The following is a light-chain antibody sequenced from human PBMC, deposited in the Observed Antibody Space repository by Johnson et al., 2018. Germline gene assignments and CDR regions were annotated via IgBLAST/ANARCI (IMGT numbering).Light chain of an antibody. CDR3: GTWDSRLSAGNV. CDR2: ENN. Sequence: QSVLTQPPSVSAAPGQKVTISCSGSSSNIGNNYVSWYQQLPGTAPKLLIYENNKRPSGIPDRFSGSKSGTSATLGITGLQTGDEADYYCGTWDSRLSAGNVFATGTKVTVL. CDR1: SSNIGNNY. V-gene: IGLV1-51*02. J-gene: IGLJ1*01.